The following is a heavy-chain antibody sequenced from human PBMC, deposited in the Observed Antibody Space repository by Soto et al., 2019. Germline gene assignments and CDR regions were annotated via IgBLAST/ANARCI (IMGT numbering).Heavy chain of an antibody. CDR1: GASIKSDTW. CDR2: IYHNGRA. CDR3: ARDKGRDWNTGYYYYGMDV. V-gene: IGHV4-4*02. D-gene: IGHD1-1*01. Sequence: SETLSLTCDVSGASIKSDTWWTWVRQSPGKGLEWIGEIYHNGRAFDNPSLKGRVTISIDKSNNQFSLKLSSVTAADTAVYYCARDKGRDWNTGYYYYGMDVWGQGTTVTVSS. J-gene: IGHJ6*02.